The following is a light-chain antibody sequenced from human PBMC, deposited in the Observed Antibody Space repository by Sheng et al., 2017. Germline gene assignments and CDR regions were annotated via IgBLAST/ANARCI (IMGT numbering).Light chain of an antibody. CDR3: CSSAGTNSFV. CDR1: SSDVGGYNY. J-gene: IGLJ1*01. Sequence: QSALTQPASVSGSPGQSIIISCTGTSSDVGGYNYVSWYQQHPGKAPKLMIYDVSNRPSGVSNRFSGSKSGNTASLTISGLQAEDEADYYCCSSAGTNSFVFGTGTKVTVL. V-gene: IGLV2-14*01. CDR2: DVS.